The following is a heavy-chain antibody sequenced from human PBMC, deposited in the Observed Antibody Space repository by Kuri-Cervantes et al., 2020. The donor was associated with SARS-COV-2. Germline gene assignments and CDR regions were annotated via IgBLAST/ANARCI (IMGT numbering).Heavy chain of an antibody. CDR3: ARHTSTGWFDP. Sequence: SETLSLTCTVSGGSISNYFWTWIRQPPGKGLEWIGYIYYSGTTNYNPSLKSRLTMSVDTSKNQFSLKLTSVTAADTAVYYCARHTSTGWFDPWGQGTLVTVSS. J-gene: IGHJ5*02. CDR2: IYYSGTT. D-gene: IGHD3-10*01. V-gene: IGHV4-59*08. CDR1: GGSISNYF.